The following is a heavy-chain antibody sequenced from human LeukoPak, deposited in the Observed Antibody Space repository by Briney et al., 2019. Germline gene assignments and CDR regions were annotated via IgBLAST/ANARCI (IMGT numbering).Heavy chain of an antibody. CDR1: GGSISSSSYY. D-gene: IGHD6-13*01. Sequence: SETLSLTCTVSGGSISSSSYYWGWIRQPPGKGLEWIGSIYYSGSTYYNPSLKSRVTISVDTSKNQFSLRLSSVTAADTAVYYCARVTGYMTEDYFDYRGQGTLITVSS. CDR2: IYYSGST. CDR3: ARVTGYMTEDYFDY. J-gene: IGHJ4*02. V-gene: IGHV4-39*07.